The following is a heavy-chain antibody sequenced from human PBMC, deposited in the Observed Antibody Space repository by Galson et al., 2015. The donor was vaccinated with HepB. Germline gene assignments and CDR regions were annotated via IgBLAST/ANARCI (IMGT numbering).Heavy chain of an antibody. J-gene: IGHJ4*02. V-gene: IGHV3-30*18. CDR3: AKDRSSTVTIFGMVTYIFDS. CDR1: GFTFSTYA. Sequence: SLRLSCAASGFTFSTYAMDWVRQAPGKGLEWVAVISYDGSSKYYADSVKGRFTISRDNSKNTLHLQMDSLRAEDTAVYYCAKDRSSTVTIFGMVTYIFDSWGQGTLVTVSS. CDR2: ISYDGSSK. D-gene: IGHD3-3*01.